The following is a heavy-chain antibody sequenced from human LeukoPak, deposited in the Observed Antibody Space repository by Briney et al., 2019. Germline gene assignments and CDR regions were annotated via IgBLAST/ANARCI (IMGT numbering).Heavy chain of an antibody. Sequence: PGGSLRLSCAASGFTFSSYAMSWVRQAPGKGLEWVSGISGSGDNTYYADSVRGRFTISRDNSKNTLYLQMNSLRAEDTAVYYCAKDGGYDSSGYYSNGMDVWGQGTTVTVSS. J-gene: IGHJ6*02. CDR2: ISGSGDNT. CDR1: GFTFSSYA. V-gene: IGHV3-23*01. CDR3: AKDGGYDSSGYYSNGMDV. D-gene: IGHD3-22*01.